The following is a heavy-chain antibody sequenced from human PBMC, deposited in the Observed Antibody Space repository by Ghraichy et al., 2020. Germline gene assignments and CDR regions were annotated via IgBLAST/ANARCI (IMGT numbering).Heavy chain of an antibody. CDR3: TRVPSSIYDYYYGMDV. J-gene: IGHJ6*02. CDR2: IISKFATA. V-gene: IGHV1-69*13. CDR1: GGTFSSYA. D-gene: IGHD6-13*01. Sequence: SVKVSCKASGGTFSSYAISWVRQAPGQGLEWMGGIISKFATASYAQKFQGRVTITADESTSTAYMELSSLRSEDTAVYYCTRVPSSIYDYYYGMDVWGQGTTVTVSS.